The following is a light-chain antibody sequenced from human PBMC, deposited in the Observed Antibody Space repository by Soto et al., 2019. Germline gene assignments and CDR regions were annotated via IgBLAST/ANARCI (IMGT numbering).Light chain of an antibody. Sequence: QSALTQPASVSGSPGQSITISCTGTSSDVGRYNLVSWYQQHPGKAPKLLIYEGSKRPSGVSNRFSGSKSVNTASLPISGLPAEDEADYYCCSYASSSTPVVFGGGTKVTDL. V-gene: IGLV2-23*01. CDR2: EGS. J-gene: IGLJ2*01. CDR3: CSYASSSTPVV. CDR1: SSDVGRYNL.